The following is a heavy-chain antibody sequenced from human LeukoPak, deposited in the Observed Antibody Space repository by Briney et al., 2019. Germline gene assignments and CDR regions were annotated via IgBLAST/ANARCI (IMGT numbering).Heavy chain of an antibody. Sequence: GASVKVSCKASGYTFTSYYMHWVRQAPGQGLEWMGIINPSGGSTSYAQKFQGRVTMTRDMSTSTVYMELSSLRSDDTAVYYCASTYSSTGGNYYYYYYMDVWGKGTTVTVSS. V-gene: IGHV1-46*01. J-gene: IGHJ6*03. CDR3: ASTYSSTGGNYYYYYYMDV. D-gene: IGHD6-13*01. CDR2: INPSGGST. CDR1: GYTFTSYY.